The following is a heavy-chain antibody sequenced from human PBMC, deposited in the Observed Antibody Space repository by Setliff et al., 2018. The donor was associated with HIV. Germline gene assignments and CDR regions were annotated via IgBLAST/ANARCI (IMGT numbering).Heavy chain of an antibody. CDR1: GGTFSSHA. V-gene: IGHV1-69*10. CDR2: IIPIVDKT. J-gene: IGHJ2*01. D-gene: IGHD5-12*01. CDR3: ARVRDGYNYGLGWYFDL. Sequence: SVKVSCKASGGTFSSHAINWVRQAPGQGLEWMGGIIPIVDKTNYAQKFQGRVAITADKSTITAYMELSSLRSEDTAVYYCARVRDGYNYGLGWYFDLWGRGTLVTV.